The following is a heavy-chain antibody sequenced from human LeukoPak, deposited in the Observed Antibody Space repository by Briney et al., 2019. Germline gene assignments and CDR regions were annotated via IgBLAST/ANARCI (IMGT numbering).Heavy chain of an antibody. V-gene: IGHV4-34*01. CDR1: GGSLSGYY. CDR3: ARQWLVSPLFDY. D-gene: IGHD6-19*01. Sequence: PSETLSLTCAVYGGSLSGYYWSWIRQPPGKGLEWVGEINHSGSTNYNPSLKSRVTISVDTSKNQLSLKLSSMTAADTAVYYCARQWLVSPLFDYWGQGTLVTVSS. J-gene: IGHJ4*02. CDR2: INHSGST.